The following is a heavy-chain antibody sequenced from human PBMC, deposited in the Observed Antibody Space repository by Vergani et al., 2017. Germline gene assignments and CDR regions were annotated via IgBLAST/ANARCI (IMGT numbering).Heavy chain of an antibody. CDR2: ISWNSNSI. J-gene: IGHJ4*02. Sequence: EVQLEESGGGLVLPGRSLRLSCVASGFTSAGYAMHWVRQAPGKGLEWVSGISWNSNSIGYADSVKGRFTISRDNAKNSLYLQMNSLRAEDTAVYYCASARLLPAAHYYFDYWGQGTLVTVSS. CDR3: ASARLLPAAHYYFDY. D-gene: IGHD2-2*01. CDR1: GFTSAGYA. V-gene: IGHV3-9*02.